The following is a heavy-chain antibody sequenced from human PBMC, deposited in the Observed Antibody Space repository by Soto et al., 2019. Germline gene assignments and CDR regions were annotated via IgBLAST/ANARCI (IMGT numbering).Heavy chain of an antibody. V-gene: IGHV4-4*07. CDR3: ARNYNGDNGRAFDP. Sequence: QVQLQESGPGLVKPSETLSLTCTVSGGSISNYYWSWIRQPAGKGLEWIGRIYTSGNTNYKPSLQGRVTMSVDMSKNQCSLKMGSVDAAKSAGDYCARNYNGDNGRAFDPWGQGTLVTVSS. CDR2: IYTSGNT. J-gene: IGHJ5*02. CDR1: GGSISNYY. D-gene: IGHD4-17*01.